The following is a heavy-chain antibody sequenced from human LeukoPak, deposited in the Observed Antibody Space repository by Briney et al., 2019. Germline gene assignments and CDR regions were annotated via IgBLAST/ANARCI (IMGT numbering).Heavy chain of an antibody. CDR3: ATSVFVVAGTGYYFDY. CDR2: INPNSGGT. D-gene: IGHD6-19*01. Sequence: ASVKVSCKASGYTFTGYYIHWVRQAPGQGLEWMGWINPNSGGTNYAQKFQGRVTMTRDTSISTAYMELSRLRSDDTAVYYCATSVFVVAGTGYYFDYWGQGTLVTVSS. CDR1: GYTFTGYY. J-gene: IGHJ4*02. V-gene: IGHV1-2*02.